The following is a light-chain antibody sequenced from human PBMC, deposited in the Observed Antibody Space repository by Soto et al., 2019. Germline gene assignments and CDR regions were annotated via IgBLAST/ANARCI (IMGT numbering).Light chain of an antibody. V-gene: IGLV4-69*01. J-gene: IGLJ1*01. CDR2: VNSDGSH. CDR1: SGHSNYA. Sequence: QSVLTQSPSASASLGASVKLTCTLSSGHSNYAIAWHQQQPEKGPRYLMKVNSDGSHRKGDGIPDRFSGSSSGAQRYLTISSLQSEDEADYYWQTWGTGIRGFGTGTKVTVL. CDR3: QTWGTGIRG.